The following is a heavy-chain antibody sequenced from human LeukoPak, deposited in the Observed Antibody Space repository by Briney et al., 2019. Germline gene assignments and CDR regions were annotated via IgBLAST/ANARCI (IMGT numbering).Heavy chain of an antibody. D-gene: IGHD6-13*01. V-gene: IGHV4-34*01. CDR3: ARGRGYSSSWYFY. Sequence: SETLSLTCAVYGGSFSGYYWSWIRQPPGKGLEWIGEINHSGSTNYNPSLKSRVTISVDTSKNQFSLKLSSVTAADTAVYYCARGRGYSSSWYFYWGQGTLVAVSS. CDR1: GGSFSGYY. J-gene: IGHJ4*02. CDR2: INHSGST.